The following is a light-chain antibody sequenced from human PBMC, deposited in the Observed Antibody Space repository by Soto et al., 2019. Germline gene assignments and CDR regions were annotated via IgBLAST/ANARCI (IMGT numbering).Light chain of an antibody. J-gene: IGLJ2*01. CDR3: SSYTSSSADI. Sequence: QSVLTQPASVSGSPGQSITISCTGTSSDVGGYKYVSWYQQHPGKAPKLMIYDVSNRRSGVSNRLSGSKSGNTATLTITRLNADDENGYYCSSYTSSSADIFGAGTKLTV. CDR2: DVS. CDR1: SSDVGGYKY. V-gene: IGLV2-14*01.